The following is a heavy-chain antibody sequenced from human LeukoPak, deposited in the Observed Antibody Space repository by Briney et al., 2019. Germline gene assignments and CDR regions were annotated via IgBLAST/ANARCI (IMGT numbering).Heavy chain of an antibody. D-gene: IGHD3-16*01. J-gene: IGHJ5*02. CDR2: IIPIFGTA. Sequence: GASVKVSCKASGGTFSSYAISWVRQAPGQGLEWMGGIIPIFGTANYAQKLQGRVTMTTDTSTSTAYMELRSLRSDDTAVYYCARGHDSNWFDPWGQGTLVTVSS. V-gene: IGHV1-69*05. CDR1: GGTFSSYA. CDR3: ARGHDSNWFDP.